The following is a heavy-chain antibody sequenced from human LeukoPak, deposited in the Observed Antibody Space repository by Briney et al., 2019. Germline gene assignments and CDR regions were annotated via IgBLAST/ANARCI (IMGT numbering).Heavy chain of an antibody. D-gene: IGHD1-26*01. V-gene: IGHV1-69*13. CDR1: GGTFSSYA. CDR3: ATHSGSYFRFFDY. J-gene: IGHJ4*02. Sequence: SVKVSCKASGGTFSSYAISWVRQAPGQGLEWMGGIIPNFGTANYAQKFQGRVTITADESTSTAYMELSSLRSEDTAVYYCATHSGSYFRFFDYWGQGTLVTVSS. CDR2: IIPNFGTA.